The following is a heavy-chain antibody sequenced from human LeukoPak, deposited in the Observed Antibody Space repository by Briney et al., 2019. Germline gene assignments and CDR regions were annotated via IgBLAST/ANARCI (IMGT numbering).Heavy chain of an antibody. J-gene: IGHJ4*02. CDR2: INTDGTTT. CDR3: ASGGGPHS. CDR1: GFTFSTYW. D-gene: IGHD2-21*01. Sequence: PGGSLRLSCAASGFTFSTYWMHWVRQAPGKGLVWVSHINTDGTTTNYADSVKGRFTISRGNSKNTLFLQMSSLRAEDTAVYYCASGGGPHSWGQGTLVTVSS. V-gene: IGHV3-74*01.